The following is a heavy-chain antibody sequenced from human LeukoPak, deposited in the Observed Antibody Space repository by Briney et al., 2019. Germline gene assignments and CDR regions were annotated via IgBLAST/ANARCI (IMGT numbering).Heavy chain of an antibody. J-gene: IGHJ4*02. Sequence: PSETLSLTCAVYGGSFSDYYWTWIRQPPGKGLEWIGEINHSGSTNYSQSLKSRVTISVDTSKSQFSLKVSSVTAADTAVYHCAKEHSTSYRQIDYWGQGMLVTVSS. CDR3: AKEHSTSYRQIDY. D-gene: IGHD3-16*02. V-gene: IGHV4-34*01. CDR2: INHSGST. CDR1: GGSFSDYY.